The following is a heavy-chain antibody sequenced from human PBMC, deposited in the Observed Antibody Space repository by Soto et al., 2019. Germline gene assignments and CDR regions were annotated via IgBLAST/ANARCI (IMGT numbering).Heavy chain of an antibody. J-gene: IGHJ6*02. CDR1: GGSISSGGYS. V-gene: IGHV4-30-2*01. CDR3: ARGPYYDFWSGYRGYYGMDV. Sequence: SETLSLTCAVSGGSISSGGYSWSWIRQPPGKGLEWIGYIYHSGSTYYNPSLKSRVTISVDRSKNQFSLKLSSVTAADTAVYYCARGPYYDFWSGYRGYYGMDVWGQGTTVTVSS. CDR2: IYHSGST. D-gene: IGHD3-3*01.